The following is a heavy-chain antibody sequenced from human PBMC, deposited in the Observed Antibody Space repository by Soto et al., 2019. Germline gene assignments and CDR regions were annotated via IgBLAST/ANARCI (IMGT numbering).Heavy chain of an antibody. Sequence: QVQLVQSGAEVKKPGSSVKVSCKPSGGTFGNYVISWVRQAPGQGLEWMGRIIPSLKTTTYAQKFQGRVTITADKSTSTAYMEASSLTSEDTAVYYCARGPPYFYGSGPWYFVLWGRGTLVTVSS. CDR1: GGTFGNYV. D-gene: IGHD3-10*01. CDR3: ARGPPYFYGSGPWYFVL. J-gene: IGHJ2*01. V-gene: IGHV1-69*08. CDR2: IIPSLKTT.